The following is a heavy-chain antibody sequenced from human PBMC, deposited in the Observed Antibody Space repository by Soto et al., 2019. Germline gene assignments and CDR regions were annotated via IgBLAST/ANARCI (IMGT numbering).Heavy chain of an antibody. V-gene: IGHV3-21*01. Sequence: GGSLRLSCAASGFTFSSYSMNWVRQAPGKGLEWVSSISSSSSYIYYADSVKGRFTISRDNAENSLYLQMNSLRAEDTAVYYCATCYGSGTNTWYFDYWGQGTLVTVSS. J-gene: IGHJ4*02. CDR1: GFTFSSYS. CDR2: ISSSSSYI. CDR3: ATCYGSGTNTWYFDY. D-gene: IGHD3-10*01.